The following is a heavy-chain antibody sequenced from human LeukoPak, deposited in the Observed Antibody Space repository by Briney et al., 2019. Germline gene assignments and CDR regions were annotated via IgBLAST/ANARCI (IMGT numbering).Heavy chain of an antibody. J-gene: IGHJ4*02. D-gene: IGHD6-19*01. V-gene: IGHV1-24*01. CDR2: FDPEDGET. CDR1: GYTLTELS. CDR3: ATVSSGWVDY. Sequence: ASVTVSFTVSGYTLTELSMHWVRQAPGKGLEWMGGFDPEDGETIYAQKFQGRVTMTEDTSTDTAYMELSSLRSEDTAVYYCATVSSGWVDYWGQGTLVTVSS.